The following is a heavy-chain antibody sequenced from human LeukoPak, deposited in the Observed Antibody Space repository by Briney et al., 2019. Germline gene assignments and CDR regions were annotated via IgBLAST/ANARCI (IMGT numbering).Heavy chain of an antibody. V-gene: IGHV3-9*01. CDR2: VTWSSRAS. D-gene: IGHD6-13*01. CDR3: AKDIAAAGTGWYFDL. J-gene: IGHJ2*01. Sequence: GGSLRLSCAASGFTFDDYAMHWVRQAPGKGLEWVAGVTWSSRASAYADSVKGRFTISRDNAKNSLYLQMNSLRAEDTALYYCAKDIAAAGTGWYFDLWGRGTLVTVSS. CDR1: GFTFDDYA.